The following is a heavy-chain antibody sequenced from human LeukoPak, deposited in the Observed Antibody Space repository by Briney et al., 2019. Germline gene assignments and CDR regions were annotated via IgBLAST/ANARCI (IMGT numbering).Heavy chain of an antibody. J-gene: IGHJ4*02. CDR1: GGSISSSSYY. CDR2: IYYSGST. V-gene: IGHV4-39*01. D-gene: IGHD5-24*01. CDR3: ARPYTSRDGYNYFDY. Sequence: SETLSLTCTVSGGSISSSSYYWGWIRQPPGKGLEWIGSIYYSGSTYYNPSLKSRVTISVDTSKNQFSLKLSSVTAADTAVYYCARPYTSRDGYNYFDYLGQGTPATVSS.